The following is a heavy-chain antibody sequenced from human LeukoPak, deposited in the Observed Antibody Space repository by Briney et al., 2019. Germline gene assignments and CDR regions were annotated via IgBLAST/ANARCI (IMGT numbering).Heavy chain of an antibody. D-gene: IGHD6-13*01. Sequence: GGSLRLSCAASGFTFSNAWMSWVRQAPGKGLEWVGRIKSKTDGGTTDYAAPVKGRFTISRDDSKSIAYLQMNSLKTEDTAVYYCTRDPHFFRGIAAAGDTTEYFQHWGQGTLVTVSS. CDR3: TRDPHFFRGIAAAGDTTEYFQH. V-gene: IGHV3-15*01. CDR1: GFTFSNAW. J-gene: IGHJ1*01. CDR2: IKSKTDGGTT.